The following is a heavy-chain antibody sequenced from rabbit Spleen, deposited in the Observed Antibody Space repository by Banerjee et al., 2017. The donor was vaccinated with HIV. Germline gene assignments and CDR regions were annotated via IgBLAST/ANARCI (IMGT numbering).Heavy chain of an antibody. CDR3: ARGSATMTMVITGYYFNL. Sequence: QEQLVESGGGLVQPEGSLTLTCKASGFSFTDKDVMCWVRQAPGKGLEWIGCINTITGKAVYATWAKGRFTISRASSTTVTLQMTSLTAADTATYFCARGSATMTMVITGYYFNLWGPGTLVTVS. CDR2: INTITGKA. D-gene: IGHD2-1*01. J-gene: IGHJ4*01. V-gene: IGHV1S45*01. CDR1: GFSFTDKDV.